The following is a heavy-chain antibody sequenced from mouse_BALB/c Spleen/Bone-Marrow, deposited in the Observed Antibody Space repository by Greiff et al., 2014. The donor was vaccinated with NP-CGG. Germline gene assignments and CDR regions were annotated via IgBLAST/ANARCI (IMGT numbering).Heavy chain of an antibody. V-gene: IGHV14-3*02. Sequence: VQLQQSGAELVKPGASVKLSCTASGFNIKDTYMHWVKQRPEQGLEWIGRIDPANGNSKYDPKFQGKATITADTSSNTAYLRLSSLTSEDTAVYYCAFITTVVGYYFDYWGQGTTLTVSS. CDR2: IDPANGNS. J-gene: IGHJ2*01. CDR3: AFITTVVGYYFDY. CDR1: GFNIKDTY. D-gene: IGHD1-1*01.